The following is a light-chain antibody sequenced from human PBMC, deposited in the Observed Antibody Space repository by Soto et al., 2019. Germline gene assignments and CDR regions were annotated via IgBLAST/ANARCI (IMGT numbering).Light chain of an antibody. V-gene: IGKV3-15*01. Sequence: EIVMTKSPATLSLSPGERATLSCRASQSVSSNLAGYQQKPGQAPRLLIYGASTRATGIPARFSGSGSGTEFTLTISSLQSEDFAVYYCQQYNNWPPYTFGQGTKLEIK. J-gene: IGKJ2*01. CDR3: QQYNNWPPYT. CDR1: QSVSSN. CDR2: GAS.